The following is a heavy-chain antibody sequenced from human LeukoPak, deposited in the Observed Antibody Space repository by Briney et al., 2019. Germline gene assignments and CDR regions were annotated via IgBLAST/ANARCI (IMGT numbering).Heavy chain of an antibody. Sequence: PGRSLRLPCAASGFTFSSYGMHWVRQAPGKGLEWVAVISYDGSNKYYADYVKGRFTISRDNSKNTLYLQMNSLRAEDTAVYYCAKDRIPYVDIVVVAGYWGQGTLVTVSS. V-gene: IGHV3-30*18. CDR2: ISYDGSNK. D-gene: IGHD5-12*01. CDR3: AKDRIPYVDIVVVAGY. J-gene: IGHJ4*02. CDR1: GFTFSSYG.